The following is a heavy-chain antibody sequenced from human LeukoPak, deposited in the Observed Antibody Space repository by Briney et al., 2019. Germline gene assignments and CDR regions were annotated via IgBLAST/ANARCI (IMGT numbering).Heavy chain of an antibody. V-gene: IGHV4-59*01. CDR1: GGSISSYY. J-gene: IGHJ3*02. CDR2: IYYSGTT. D-gene: IGHD2-2*01. CDR3: ARVTCTSTSCYRKDAFDI. Sequence: PSETLSLTCTVSGGSISSYYWNWIRQPPGKGLEWIGYIYYSGTTNYNPSLKGRVTISVDTSKNQFSLKLSSETAADTAVYYCARVTCTSTSCYRKDAFDIWGQGTMVTVSS.